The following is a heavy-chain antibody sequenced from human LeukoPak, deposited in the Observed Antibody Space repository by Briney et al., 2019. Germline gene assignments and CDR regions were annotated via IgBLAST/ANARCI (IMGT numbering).Heavy chain of an antibody. J-gene: IGHJ3*02. V-gene: IGHV3-48*04. CDR1: GFTFSYHA. CDR3: AREETYYYDSSGYPTAFDI. Sequence: GGSLRLSCTGSGFTFSYHALHWVRQAPGKGLEWVSYISSSSSTIYYADSVKGRFTISRDNAKNSLYLQMNSLRAEDTAVYYCAREETYYYDSSGYPTAFDIWGQGTMVTVSS. D-gene: IGHD3-22*01. CDR2: ISSSSSTI.